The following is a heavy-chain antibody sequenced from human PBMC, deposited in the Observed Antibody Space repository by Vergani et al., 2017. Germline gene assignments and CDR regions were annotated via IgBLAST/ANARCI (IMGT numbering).Heavy chain of an antibody. V-gene: IGHV3-21*01. Sequence: EVQLVESGGGLVKPGGSLRLSCAASGFTFSSYSMNWVRQAPGKGLEWVSSISSSSSYIYYADSVKGRFTISRDNAKNSLYLQMNSLRAEDTAVYYCARDSGYDILTGWYYYYYGMDVWGQGTTVTVSS. CDR2: ISSSSSYI. J-gene: IGHJ6*02. CDR3: ARDSGYDILTGWYYYYYGMDV. D-gene: IGHD3-9*01. CDR1: GFTFSSYS.